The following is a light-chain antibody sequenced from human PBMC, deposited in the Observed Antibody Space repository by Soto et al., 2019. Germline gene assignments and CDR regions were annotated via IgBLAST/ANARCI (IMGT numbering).Light chain of an antibody. Sequence: NFMLTQPHSVSESPGKTVTISCTRSSGGIASNYVQWYQQRPGSAPTNVIYEDKQRPSGVPDRFSGSIDSSSNSASLTISGLKTEDEADYYCQSYDSSNEVFGGGTKLTVL. CDR2: EDK. CDR1: SGGIASNY. V-gene: IGLV6-57*04. CDR3: QSYDSSNEV. J-gene: IGLJ2*01.